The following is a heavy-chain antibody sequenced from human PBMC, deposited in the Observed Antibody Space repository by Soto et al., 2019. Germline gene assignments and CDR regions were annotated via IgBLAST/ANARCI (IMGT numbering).Heavy chain of an antibody. J-gene: IGHJ6*02. CDR2: ISYDGSNK. CDR1: GFTFSSYG. CDR3: AKDLARGEFGNYYYYGMDV. V-gene: IGHV3-30*18. D-gene: IGHD3-10*01. Sequence: QVQLVESGGGVVQPGRSLRLSCAASGFTFSSYGMHWVRQAPGKGLEWVAVISYDGSNKYYADSVKGRFTISRDNSKNTLYLQMNSLRAADTAVYYCAKDLARGEFGNYYYYGMDVWGQGTTVTVSS.